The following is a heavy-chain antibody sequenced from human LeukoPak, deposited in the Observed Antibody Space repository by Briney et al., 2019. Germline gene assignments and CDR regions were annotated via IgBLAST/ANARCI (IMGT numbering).Heavy chain of an antibody. CDR2: IWYDGSSK. V-gene: IGHV3-33*01. Sequence: GGSLRLSCAASGFTFSSYGMHWVRQAPGKGLEWVAVIWYDGSSKYYADSVKGRFTISRDNSKNTLYLQMNSLRAEDTAVYYCATPVHDASLDYWGQGTLVTVSS. J-gene: IGHJ4*02. D-gene: IGHD2-2*01. CDR3: ATPVHDASLDY. CDR1: GFTFSSYG.